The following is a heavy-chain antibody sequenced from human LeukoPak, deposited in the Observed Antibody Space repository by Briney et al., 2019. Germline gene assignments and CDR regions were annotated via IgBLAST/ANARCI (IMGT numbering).Heavy chain of an antibody. V-gene: IGHV3-64D*06. D-gene: IGHD6-19*01. CDR3: VKGVGSSGWYGRY. CDR2: ISSNGGST. Sequence: GGSLRLSCSASGFTFSSYAMHWVRQAPGKGLEYVSAISSNGGSTYYADSVKGRFTTSRDNSKNTLYLQMSSLRAEDTAVYYCVKGVGSSGWYGRYWGQGTLVTVSS. CDR1: GFTFSSYA. J-gene: IGHJ4*02.